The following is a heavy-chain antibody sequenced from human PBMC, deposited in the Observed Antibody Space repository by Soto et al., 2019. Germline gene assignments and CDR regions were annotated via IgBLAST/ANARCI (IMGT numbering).Heavy chain of an antibody. CDR1: GGSISSGGYS. J-gene: IGHJ4*02. V-gene: IGHV4-30-2*01. Sequence: TLSLTCAVSGGSISSGGYSWSWILQPPWKGLEWIGYIYHSRSTYYNPSLKSRVTISVDRSKNQFSLKLSSVTAADTAVYYCARVPDRWGQGTLVTVSS. CDR2: IYHSRST. D-gene: IGHD2-2*01. CDR3: ARVPDR.